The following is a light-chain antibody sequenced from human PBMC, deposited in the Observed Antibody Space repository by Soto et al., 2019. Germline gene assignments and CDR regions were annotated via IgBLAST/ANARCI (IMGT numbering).Light chain of an antibody. CDR2: GAS. Sequence: EIVLTQSPGTLSLSPGEGATLSCRASQSVTSSYLAWWQQKPGQAPRLLIYGASSRATGIPDRFSGSGSGTDFTLTISRLEPEDFAVYYCQQYGSSPPITFGQGTRLEIK. J-gene: IGKJ5*01. CDR1: QSVTSSY. V-gene: IGKV3-20*01. CDR3: QQYGSSPPIT.